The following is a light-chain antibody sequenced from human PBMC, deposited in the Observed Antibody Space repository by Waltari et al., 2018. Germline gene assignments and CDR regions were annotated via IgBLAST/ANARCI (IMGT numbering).Light chain of an antibody. CDR2: DAS. CDR1: QTVGTY. CDR3: QQRSNWPPIT. J-gene: IGKJ5*01. Sequence: IVLTQSPATLSLSPGERATLPCRASQTVGTYLSWYQQKPGQAPRLLTYDASNRATGIPARFSGSGSGTDFTLTISSLEPEDFAVYYCQQRSNWPPITFGQGTRLELK. V-gene: IGKV3-11*01.